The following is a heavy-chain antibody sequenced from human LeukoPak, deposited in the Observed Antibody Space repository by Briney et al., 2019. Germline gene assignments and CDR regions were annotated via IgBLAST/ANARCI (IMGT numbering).Heavy chain of an antibody. CDR1: NGSISSTNW. D-gene: IGHD5-12*01. CDR2: IYYTGST. V-gene: IGHV4-30-4*01. Sequence: SETLSLTCAVSNGSISSTNWWSWVRQPPGKGLEWIGYIYYTGSTYYNPSLKSRVSISMDTSKNQFSLKLNSVTAADTAVYYCARDLSGYDRLDYWGQGTLVTVSS. J-gene: IGHJ4*02. CDR3: ARDLSGYDRLDY.